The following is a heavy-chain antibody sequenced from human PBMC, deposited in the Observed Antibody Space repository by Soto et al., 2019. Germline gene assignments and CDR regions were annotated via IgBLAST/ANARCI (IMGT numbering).Heavy chain of an antibody. J-gene: IGHJ6*02. CDR2: INHRGNT. CDR3: ARQEVPQWFTKGYYGMDV. Sequence: TDNLAPTSAVSVCAFRCSFCSCIRKPPGKGLEWIGEINHRGNTNYNPSLKSRVTISVDTSKNQFSLKLTSVTAADTAVYYCARQEVPQWFTKGYYGMDVWDQGTTVS. CDR1: VCAFRCSF. V-gene: IGHV4-34*01. D-gene: IGHD2-8*01.